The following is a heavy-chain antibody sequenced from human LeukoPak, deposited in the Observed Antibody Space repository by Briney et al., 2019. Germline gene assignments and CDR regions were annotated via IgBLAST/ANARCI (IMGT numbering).Heavy chain of an antibody. V-gene: IGHV4-30-4*08. CDR2: IYYRGST. D-gene: IGHD3-3*01. CDR1: GGLISSGDYH. J-gene: IGHJ3*02. Sequence: SETLSLTCTVSGGLISSGDYHWSWIRQPPGKGLEWIGNIYYRGSTYYSPSLKSRLIMSVDTSKNQFTLNLSSVTAAVTAVYYCAREITMFGVVVIPGAFDIWGRGTMVTVSS. CDR3: AREITMFGVVVIPGAFDI.